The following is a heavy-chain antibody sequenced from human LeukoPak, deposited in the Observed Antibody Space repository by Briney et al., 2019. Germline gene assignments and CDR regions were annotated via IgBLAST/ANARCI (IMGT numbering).Heavy chain of an antibody. CDR1: GFTFTSYA. Sequence: GGSLRLSCGASGFTFTSYAMSWVRQAPGKGLEWASGISGSGGSTYYAESVKGRFTISRDISNNTLYLQMNSLRAEDTAVYYCAKGGIYYYDISGYFFDYWGQGTLVTVSS. CDR3: AKGGIYYYDISGYFFDY. CDR2: ISGSGGST. V-gene: IGHV3-23*01. D-gene: IGHD3-22*01. J-gene: IGHJ4*02.